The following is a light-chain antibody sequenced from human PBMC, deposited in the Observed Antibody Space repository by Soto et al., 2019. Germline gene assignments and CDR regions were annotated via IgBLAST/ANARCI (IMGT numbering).Light chain of an antibody. CDR3: SAFTTNSTVI. V-gene: IGLV2-14*01. Sequence: QSVLTQPASVSGSPGQSITISCTGTNSDIGAYVFVSWYQQHPGKAPKLIIYEVSNRPSGVSSRFSGSKSGYTASLTISGLQSEDESDYYCSAFTTNSTVIFGGGTKVTVL. CDR1: NSDIGAYVF. CDR2: EVS. J-gene: IGLJ2*01.